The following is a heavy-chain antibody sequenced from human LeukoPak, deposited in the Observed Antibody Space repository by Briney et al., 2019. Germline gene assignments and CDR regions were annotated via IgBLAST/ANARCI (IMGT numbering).Heavy chain of an antibody. D-gene: IGHD6-13*01. V-gene: IGHV3-11*01. CDR3: ARGRRYSSSWYWYYYGMDV. J-gene: IGHJ6*02. Sequence: GGSLRLSCAVSGLTLSDVWMNWIRQAPGKGLEWVSYISSSGSTIYYADSVKGRFTISRDNAKNSLYLQMNSLRAEDTAVYYCARGRRYSSSWYWYYYGMDVWGQGTTVTVSS. CDR1: GLTLSDVW. CDR2: ISSSGSTI.